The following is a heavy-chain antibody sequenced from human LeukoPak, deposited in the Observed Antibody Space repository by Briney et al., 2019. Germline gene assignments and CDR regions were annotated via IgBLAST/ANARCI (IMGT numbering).Heavy chain of an antibody. Sequence: GGSLRLSCAASGSTFSSHWMSWVRQAPGKGLDFVANIRQERSEKYYVDFVRGRFNISRDNAKNSLYLQLNSLRAEDTAVYFFFFKQKTAYEILTGYYDFDYWGQGTLVTVSS. V-gene: IGHV3-7*01. D-gene: IGHD3-9*01. J-gene: IGHJ4*02. CDR1: GSTFSSHW. CDR3: FFKQKTAYEILTGYYDFDY. CDR2: IRQERSEK.